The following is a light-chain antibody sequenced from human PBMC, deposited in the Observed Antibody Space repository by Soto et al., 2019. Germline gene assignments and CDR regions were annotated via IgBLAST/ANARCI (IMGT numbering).Light chain of an antibody. CDR2: GVS. V-gene: IGLV2-14*01. CDR1: ISDFVLYNY. J-gene: IGLJ1*01. Sequence: QSALTQPASXXXXPGQSITISCTGTISDFVLYNYVSWYQQHPGKAPKLMLYGVSNRPSGVSNRFSGSKSGNTASLTISGLQAEDEADYYCSSHTTTSSALQVFGTGTKLTVL. CDR3: SSHTTTSSALQV.